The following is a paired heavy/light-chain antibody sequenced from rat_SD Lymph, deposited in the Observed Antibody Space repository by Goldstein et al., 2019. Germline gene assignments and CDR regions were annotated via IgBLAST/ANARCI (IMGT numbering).Light chain of an antibody. J-gene: IGKJ5*01. CDR2: AAS. Sequence: DIQMTQSPASLSASLGETVSIECLASEGISNDLAWYQQKSGKSPQLLIYAASRLQDGVPSRFSGSGSGTRYSLKISGMQPEDEADYFCQQSYKYPLTFGSGTKLEIK. CDR3: QQSYKYPLT. CDR1: EGISND. V-gene: IGKV12S8*01.
Heavy chain of an antibody. CDR3: ARGYRYNPNWFAY. D-gene: IGHD1-5*01. CDR2: IYGGNGGT. Sequence: EVQLQQSGAELVKPGASVKLSCKTSGYTFSNYYMSWLKQMPGQNIEWIGNIYGGNGGTGYNQKFKGKATLTVDKSSSTAYMDLSSLTSEDSAVYFCARGYRYNPNWFAYWGQGTLVTVSS. V-gene: IGHV1-31*01. J-gene: IGHJ3*01. CDR1: GYTFSNYY.